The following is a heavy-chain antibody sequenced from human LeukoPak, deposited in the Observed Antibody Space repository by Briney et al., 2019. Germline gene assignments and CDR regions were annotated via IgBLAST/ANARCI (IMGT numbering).Heavy chain of an antibody. D-gene: IGHD5-24*01. V-gene: IGHV3-30*04. CDR1: GFTFTNFA. CDR2: ISHDERNK. Sequence: GGSLRLSCLVSGFTFTNFAMHWVRQAPGKGLEWVAVISHDERNKYYADSVQGRFTISRDNSKNMLFLQMDSLTVEDSAMYFCAGPSPPGDGYNPPDYWGQGALVTVSS. CDR3: AGPSPPGDGYNPPDY. J-gene: IGHJ4*02.